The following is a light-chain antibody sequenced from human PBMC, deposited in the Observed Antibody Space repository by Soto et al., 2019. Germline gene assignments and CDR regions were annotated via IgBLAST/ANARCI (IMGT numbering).Light chain of an antibody. CDR2: ANS. CDR1: SSNIGAGYD. CDR3: QSYDSTLSGYV. Sequence: VLTQPPSVSGAPGQRVTISCTGSSSNIGAGYDVHWYQQLPGTAPKLLIYANSNRPSGVPDRFSVSKSGTSASLAITGFQAEDEADYYCQSYDSTLSGYVFGTGTKVTVL. V-gene: IGLV1-40*01. J-gene: IGLJ1*01.